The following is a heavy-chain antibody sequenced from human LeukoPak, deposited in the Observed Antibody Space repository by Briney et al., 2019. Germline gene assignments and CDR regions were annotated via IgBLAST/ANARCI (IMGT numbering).Heavy chain of an antibody. J-gene: IGHJ4*02. V-gene: IGHV1-2*02. CDR1: GYTFTGYY. Sequence: GASVKVSCKASGYTFTGYYMHWVRQAPGQGLEWMGWINPNSGGTDYAQKFQGRVTMTRDTSISTAYMELSRLRSDDTAVYYCARGDGAYSSGWYVSYWGQGTLVTVSS. CDR3: ARGDGAYSSGWYVSY. D-gene: IGHD6-19*01. CDR2: INPNSGGT.